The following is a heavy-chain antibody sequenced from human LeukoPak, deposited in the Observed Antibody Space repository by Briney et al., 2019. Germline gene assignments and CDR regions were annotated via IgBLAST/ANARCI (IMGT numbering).Heavy chain of an antibody. CDR3: AKTSSGWYDAFDI. V-gene: IGHV3-23*01. CDR1: GFASSSYA. D-gene: IGHD6-19*01. CDR2: ISDSGGST. J-gene: IGHJ3*02. Sequence: GGSLRLSCAAYGFASSSYAMSWVRQGPGKGLEWVSAISDSGGSTYYADSVKGRFTISRDNSKNTLYLQMNSLRAEDTAVYYCAKTSSGWYDAFDIWGQGTMVTVSS.